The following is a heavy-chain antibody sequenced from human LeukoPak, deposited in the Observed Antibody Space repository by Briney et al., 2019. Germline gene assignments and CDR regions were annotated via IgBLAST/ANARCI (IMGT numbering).Heavy chain of an antibody. D-gene: IGHD3-3*01. V-gene: IGHV4-59*01. Sequence: PSETLSLTCTVSGGSISSYYGSWIRQPPGKGLEWIGYIYYSGSTKYKPSLKSRVTISVDTSKNQFSLKLSSVTAADTAVYYCARGRFLDAFDIWGQGTMVTVSS. CDR2: IYYSGST. J-gene: IGHJ3*02. CDR3: ARGRFLDAFDI. CDR1: GGSISSYY.